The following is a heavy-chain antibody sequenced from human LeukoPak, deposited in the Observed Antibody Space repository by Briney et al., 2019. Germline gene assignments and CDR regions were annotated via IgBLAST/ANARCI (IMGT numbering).Heavy chain of an antibody. CDR3: ARDFNGYCSSTSCPWFDP. CDR2: IYYSGST. CDR1: GGSISSHY. V-gene: IGHV4-59*11. D-gene: IGHD2-2*01. J-gene: IGHJ5*02. Sequence: SETLSLTCTVSGGSISSHYWSWLRQPPGKGLEWIGYIYYSGSTNYNPSLKSRVTISVDTSKNQFSLKLSSVTAADTAVYYCARDFNGYCSSTSCPWFDPWGQGTLVTVPS.